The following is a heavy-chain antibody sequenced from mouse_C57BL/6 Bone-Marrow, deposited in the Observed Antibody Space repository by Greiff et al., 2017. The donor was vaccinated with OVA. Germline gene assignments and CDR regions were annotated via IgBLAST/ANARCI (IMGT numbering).Heavy chain of an antibody. Sequence: QVQLQQSGPELVKPGASVKISCTASGYAFSNSWMNWVKQRPGKGLEWMGRIYPGDGDTNYNGKFKGKATLTADKSSNTAYMQLSRLTSKDSAVYFCARRVLRPYWYFDVWGTGTTVTVSS. CDR1: GYAFSNSW. CDR2: IYPGDGDT. J-gene: IGHJ1*03. CDR3: ARRVLRPYWYFDV. V-gene: IGHV1-82*01. D-gene: IGHD1-2*01.